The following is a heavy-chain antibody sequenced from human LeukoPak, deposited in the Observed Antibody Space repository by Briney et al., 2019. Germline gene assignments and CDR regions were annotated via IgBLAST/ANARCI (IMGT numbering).Heavy chain of an antibody. Sequence: SETLSLTCAVYGGSFSGYYWSWIRQPPGKGLEWIGEINHSGSTNYNPSLKSRVTISVDTSKNQFSLKLSSVTAADTAVYYCAAEYYYGSGSYEQLDYWGQGTLVTVSS. D-gene: IGHD3-10*01. CDR3: AAEYYYGSGSYEQLDY. CDR2: INHSGST. J-gene: IGHJ4*02. V-gene: IGHV4-34*01. CDR1: GGSFSGYY.